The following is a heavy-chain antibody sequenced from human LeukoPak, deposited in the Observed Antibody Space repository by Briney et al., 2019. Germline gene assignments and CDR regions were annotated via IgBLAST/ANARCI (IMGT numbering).Heavy chain of an antibody. J-gene: IGHJ6*02. Sequence: PGGSLRLSCAASGFTFSSYAMHWVRQAPGKGLEWVAVISFDGSKTHYADSMKGRCTISRDNSKNTLYLQMNSLRAEDTAAYYCARDRQPYYHYYGMDVWGQGTTVTVSS. CDR3: ARDRQPYYHYYGMDV. V-gene: IGHV3-30-3*01. D-gene: IGHD6-6*01. CDR2: ISFDGSKT. CDR1: GFTFSSYA.